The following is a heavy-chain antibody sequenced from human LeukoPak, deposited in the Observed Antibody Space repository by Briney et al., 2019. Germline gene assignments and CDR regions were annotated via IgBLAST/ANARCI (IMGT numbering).Heavy chain of an antibody. D-gene: IGHD1-26*01. CDR3: ARHGGYSGSPDFDY. CDR1: GYNFNGYY. J-gene: IGHJ4*02. Sequence: ASVKVSCKASGYNFNGYYIHWVRQGTGQGLEWMGWINTYTGDTHYAQNFQGRVTLTRDPPITTAYMEVTRLTSDDTAVYYCARHGGYSGSPDFDYWGQGTLVTVSS. V-gene: IGHV1-2*02. CDR2: INTYTGDT.